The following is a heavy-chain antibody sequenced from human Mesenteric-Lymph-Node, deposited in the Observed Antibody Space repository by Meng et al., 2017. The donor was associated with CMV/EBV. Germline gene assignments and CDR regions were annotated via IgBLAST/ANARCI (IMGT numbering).Heavy chain of an antibody. V-gene: IGHV4-31*02. J-gene: IGHJ4*02. CDR2: IYYSGST. Sequence: VSGGSISSGGYYWSWIRQHPGKGLEWIGYIYYSGSTYYNPSLKSRVTISVDTSKNQFSLKLSSVTAADTAVYYCAREGLDTAMVLDYWGQGTLVTVSS. CDR3: AREGLDTAMVLDY. CDR1: GGSISSGGYY. D-gene: IGHD5-18*01.